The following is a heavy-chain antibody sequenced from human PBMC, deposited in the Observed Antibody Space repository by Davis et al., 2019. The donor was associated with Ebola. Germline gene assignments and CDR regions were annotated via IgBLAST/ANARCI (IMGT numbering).Heavy chain of an antibody. CDR2: ISYDGSNK. V-gene: IGHV3-30*03. CDR1: GFTFSSYG. CDR3: ASLTIFGVVINRAFDI. J-gene: IGHJ3*02. D-gene: IGHD3-3*01. Sequence: GESLKISCSASGFTFSSYGMHWVRQAPGKGLEWVAVISYDGSNKYYADSVKGRFTISRDNSKNTLYLQMNSLRAEDTAVYYCASLTIFGVVINRAFDIWGQGTMVTVSS.